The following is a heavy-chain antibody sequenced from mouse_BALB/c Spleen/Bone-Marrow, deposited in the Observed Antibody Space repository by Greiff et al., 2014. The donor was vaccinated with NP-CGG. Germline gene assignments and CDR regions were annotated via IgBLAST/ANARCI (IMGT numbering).Heavy chain of an antibody. J-gene: IGHJ4*01. V-gene: IGHV14-3*02. Sequence: EVQLQQSGAELVKPGASVKLSCTASGFNIKDTYMHWVKQRPEQGLEWIGRIDPANGSTIYDPKFQGKATITADTSSNTAYLQLSSLTSEDTAVYYCARWEYYAMDYWGQGTSVTVSS. D-gene: IGHD4-1*01. CDR3: ARWEYYAMDY. CDR1: GFNIKDTY. CDR2: IDPANGST.